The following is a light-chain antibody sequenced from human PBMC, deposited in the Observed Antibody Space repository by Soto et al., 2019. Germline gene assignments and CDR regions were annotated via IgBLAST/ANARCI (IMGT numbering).Light chain of an antibody. CDR1: SSDVGGYNY. CDR3: SSYTSCSTPV. J-gene: IGLJ2*01. CDR2: DVS. Sequence: QSALTQPASVSGSRGQSITISCTGTSSDVGGYNYVSWYQQHPGKAPKLMIYDVSNRPSGVSNRFSGSKSGNTASLTISGLQAEDEADYYCSSYTSCSTPVFGGGTKVTVL. V-gene: IGLV2-14*01.